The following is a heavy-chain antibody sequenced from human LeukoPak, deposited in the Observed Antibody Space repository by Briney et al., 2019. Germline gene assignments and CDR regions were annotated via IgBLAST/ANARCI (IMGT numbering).Heavy chain of an antibody. V-gene: IGHV1-2*02. J-gene: IGHJ5*02. Sequence: ASVKVSCKASGYTFTGYYMHWVRQAPGQGLEWMGWINPNSGGTNYAQKFQGRVTMTRDTSISTAYMELSRLRSDDTAVYYCARVSGRDGYNHNWFDPWGQGTLVTVSS. CDR1: GYTFTGYY. CDR3: ARVSGRDGYNHNWFDP. D-gene: IGHD5-24*01. CDR2: INPNSGGT.